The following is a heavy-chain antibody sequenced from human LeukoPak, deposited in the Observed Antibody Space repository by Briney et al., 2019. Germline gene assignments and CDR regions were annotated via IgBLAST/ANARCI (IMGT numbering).Heavy chain of an antibody. J-gene: IGHJ6*02. V-gene: IGHV1-2*02. CDR2: INPNSGGT. D-gene: IGHD3-10*01. CDR1: GYTFTGYY. CDR3: AREQMVRGVVSGSGRAPYYYYGMYV. Sequence: ASVKVSCKASGYTFTGYYMHWVRQAPGQGLEWMGWINPNSGGTNYAQKFQGRVTMTRDTSISTAYMELSRLRSDDTAVYYCAREQMVRGVVSGSGRAPYYYYGMYVWGQGTTVTVSS.